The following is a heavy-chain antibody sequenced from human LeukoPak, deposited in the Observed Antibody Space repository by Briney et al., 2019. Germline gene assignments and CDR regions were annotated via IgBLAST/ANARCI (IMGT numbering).Heavy chain of an antibody. J-gene: IGHJ4*02. CDR1: GFAFSSYA. CDR3: ARDFRLYYYYDSSGYYSNYFDY. D-gene: IGHD3-22*01. V-gene: IGHV3-30-3*01. CDR2: ISYDGSNK. Sequence: PGGSLRLSCAASGFAFSSYAMHWVRQAPGKGLEWVAVISYDGSNKYYADSVKGRFTISRDNSKYTLYLQMNSLRAEDTAVYYCARDFRLYYYYDSSGYYSNYFDYWGQGTLVTVSS.